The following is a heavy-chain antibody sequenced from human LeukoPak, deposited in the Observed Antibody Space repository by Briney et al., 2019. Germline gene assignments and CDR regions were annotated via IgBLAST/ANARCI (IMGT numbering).Heavy chain of an antibody. CDR1: GFTFSSYA. V-gene: IGHV3-30*04. J-gene: IGHJ4*02. CDR2: ISYDGSNK. Sequence: GGSLRLSCAASGFTFSSYAMHWVRQAPGKGLEWVAVISYDGSNKYYADFVKGRFTISRDNSKNTLYLQMNSLRAEDTAVYYCARAPTPAVAAFFDYWGQGTLVTVSS. D-gene: IGHD6-19*01. CDR3: ARAPTPAVAAFFDY.